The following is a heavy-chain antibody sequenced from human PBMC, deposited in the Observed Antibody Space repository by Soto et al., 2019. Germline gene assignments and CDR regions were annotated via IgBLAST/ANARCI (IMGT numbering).Heavy chain of an antibody. J-gene: IGHJ4*02. CDR3: AREGQPAAGTTPHN. CDR1: GFNFSSYA. D-gene: IGHD6-13*01. CDR2: ISYDGGKK. V-gene: IGHV3-30*04. Sequence: GGSLRLSCAASGFNFSSYAMHWVRQAPGKGLEWVAVISYDGGKKYYADSVKGQFTISRDNSKNTLYVEMNSLSAEDAAVYYGAREGQPAAGTTPHNWGRGTLVTVSS.